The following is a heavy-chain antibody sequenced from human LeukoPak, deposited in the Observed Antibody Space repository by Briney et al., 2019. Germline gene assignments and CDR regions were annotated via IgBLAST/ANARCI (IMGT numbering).Heavy chain of an antibody. D-gene: IGHD3-22*01. CDR2: INPNNGGI. CDR1: GYTFTDYY. V-gene: IGHV1-2*02. CDR3: ARAQNYHDRSGYSDDTFDV. J-gene: IGHJ3*01. Sequence: ASVKVSCKASGYTFTDYYIQWVRQAPGQGLEWLGWINPNNGGIKYAQKFQGRVTMTRDTSINTAFVELRRLRSDDTATYYCARAQNYHDRSGYSDDTFDVWGHGTMITVSS.